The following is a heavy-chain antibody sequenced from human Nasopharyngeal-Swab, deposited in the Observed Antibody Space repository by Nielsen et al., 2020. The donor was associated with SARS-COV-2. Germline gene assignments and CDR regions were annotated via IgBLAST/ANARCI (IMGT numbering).Heavy chain of an antibody. D-gene: IGHD2-2*01. J-gene: IGHJ6*02. CDR1: GGSISSGGYY. CDR3: ARDQGGVWDIVVVPGSYYYYGMDV. V-gene: IGHV4-31*03. CDR2: IYYSGST. Sequence: SETLSLTCTVSGGSISSGGYYWSWIRQHPGKGLEWIGYIYYSGSTYYNPSLKSRVTISVDTSKNQFSLKLSSVTAADTAVYYCARDQGGVWDIVVVPGSYYYYGMDVWGQGTTVTVSS.